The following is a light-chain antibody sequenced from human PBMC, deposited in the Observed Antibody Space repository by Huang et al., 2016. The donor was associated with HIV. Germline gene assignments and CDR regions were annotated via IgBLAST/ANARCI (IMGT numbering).Light chain of an antibody. Sequence: EIVMTQSPATLSVSPGERATLSCRASQSFSSNLAWYQQNPGQAPRLLIYGASTRATGIPARFSGSGSGTEFTLTISSLQSEDFAVYYCQQYNNWPKVFTFGPGTKVDIK. J-gene: IGKJ3*01. CDR3: QQYNNWPKVFT. V-gene: IGKV3-15*01. CDR2: GAS. CDR1: QSFSSN.